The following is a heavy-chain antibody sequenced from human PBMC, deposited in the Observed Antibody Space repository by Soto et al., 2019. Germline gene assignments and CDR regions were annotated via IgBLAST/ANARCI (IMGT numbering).Heavy chain of an antibody. CDR2: IIPKFGTP. CDR1: GGTFDTYA. D-gene: IGHD1-26*01. Sequence: QVQLVQSGAEVRKPGSSVKVSCKASGGTFDTYAVSWVRQAPGQGLEWMGGIIPKFGTPYYGQRLQGRVTISAAESTGTAYMELSSLRSENTAVYYCARDRDFGNYFDSASWGQGTVVTVSS. V-gene: IGHV1-69*01. CDR3: ARDRDFGNYFDSAS. J-gene: IGHJ4*02.